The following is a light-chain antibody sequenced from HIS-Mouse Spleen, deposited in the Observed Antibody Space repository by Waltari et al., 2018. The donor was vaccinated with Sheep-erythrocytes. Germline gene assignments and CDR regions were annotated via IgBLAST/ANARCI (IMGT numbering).Light chain of an antibody. J-gene: IGKJ4*01. V-gene: IGKV1-9*01. CDR3: QQLNSYPLLT. Sequence: DIQLTQSPSFLSASVGDTVTITCRASQGISSYLAWYQQKPGKAPKLLIYAASTLQSGVPSRFSGSGSGTEFTLTISSLQPEDFATYYCQQLNSYPLLTFGGGTKVEIK. CDR2: AAS. CDR1: QGISSY.